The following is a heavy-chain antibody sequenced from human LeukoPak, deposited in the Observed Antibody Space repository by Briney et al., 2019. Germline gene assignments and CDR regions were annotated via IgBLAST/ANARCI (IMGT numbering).Heavy chain of an antibody. CDR1: GGSFSGYY. CDR3: ARGGGRYYYGSGKWFDP. V-gene: IGHV4-34*01. D-gene: IGHD3-10*01. CDR2: ISHSGST. J-gene: IGHJ5*02. Sequence: KPSETLSLTCAVYGGSFSGYYWSWLRQPPGKGLEWIGEISHSGSTNYNPSLKSRVTISVDTSKNQFSLKLSSVTAADTAVYYCARGGGRYYYGSGKWFDPWGQGTLVTVSS.